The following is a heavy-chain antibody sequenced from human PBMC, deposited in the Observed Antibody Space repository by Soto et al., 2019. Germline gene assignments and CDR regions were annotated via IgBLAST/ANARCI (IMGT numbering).Heavy chain of an antibody. J-gene: IGHJ4*02. V-gene: IGHV4-39*01. CDR3: ARRGSGHTFDY. CDR1: GASISRTGFH. CDR2: IYEGETT. D-gene: IGHD3-10*01. Sequence: QLQLQESGPGLVKPSETLSLTCAVSGASISRTGFHWGWIRQPPGQGLEWIGSIYEGETTFYNSSFKSRVTISADTSKYHFSLKLSSVTAADTAVYYCARRGSGHTFDYWGQGTLVTVSS.